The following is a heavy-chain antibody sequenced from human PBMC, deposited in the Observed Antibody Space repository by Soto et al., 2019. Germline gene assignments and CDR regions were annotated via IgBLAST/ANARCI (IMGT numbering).Heavy chain of an antibody. CDR2: IYYSGST. Sequence: SETLSLTCTVSGGSISSYYWSWIRQPPGKGLEWIGYIYYSGSTNYNPSLKSRVTISVDTSKNQFSLKLSSVTAADTAVYYCARDPYYYGSGSYRNYYYGMDVWGQGTTVTVSS. D-gene: IGHD3-10*01. J-gene: IGHJ6*02. CDR3: ARDPYYYGSGSYRNYYYGMDV. CDR1: GGSISSYY. V-gene: IGHV4-59*01.